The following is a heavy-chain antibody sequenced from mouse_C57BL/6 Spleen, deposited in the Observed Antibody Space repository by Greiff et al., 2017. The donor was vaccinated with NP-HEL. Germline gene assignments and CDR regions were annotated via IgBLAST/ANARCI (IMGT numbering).Heavy chain of an antibody. CDR3: ASQPSTGKEASFDY. J-gene: IGHJ2*01. CDR1: GYTFTSYW. V-gene: IGHV1-72*01. CDR2: IDPNSGGT. Sequence: QVQLQQPGAELVKPGASVKLSCKASGYTFTSYWMHWVKQRPGRGLEWIGRIDPNSGGTKYNEKFKSKATLTVDKPSSTAYMQLSSLTSEDSAVYYCASQPSTGKEASFDYWGQGTTLTVSS. D-gene: IGHD4-1*02.